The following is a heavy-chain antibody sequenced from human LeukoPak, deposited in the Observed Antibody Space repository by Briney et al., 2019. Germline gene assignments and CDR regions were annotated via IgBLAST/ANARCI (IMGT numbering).Heavy chain of an antibody. CDR2: ISSSSTYI. CDR1: GFTFSSYS. J-gene: IGHJ6*03. V-gene: IGHV3-21*01. CDR3: ASLPKYYYYYYMDV. Sequence: PGGSLRLSCAASGFTFSSYSMNWVRQAPGKGLEWVSSISSSSTYIYYADSVKGRFTISRDNAKNTLYLQMNSLRAEDTAVYYCASLPKYYYYYYMDVWGKGTTVTVSS.